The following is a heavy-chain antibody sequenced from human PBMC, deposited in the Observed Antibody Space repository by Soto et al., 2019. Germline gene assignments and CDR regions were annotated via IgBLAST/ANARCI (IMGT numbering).Heavy chain of an antibody. D-gene: IGHD3-10*01. CDR2: IYYSGST. Sequence: QVQLQESGPGLVKPSQTLSLTCTVSGGSISSGDYYWSWIRQPPGKGLEWIGYIYYSGSTYYNPSLKSRVTISVDTSKNQFSLKLSSVTAADTAVYYCASDRGITMVRGVYHYFDYWGQGTLVTVSS. J-gene: IGHJ4*02. CDR1: GGSISSGDYY. V-gene: IGHV4-30-4*01. CDR3: ASDRGITMVRGVYHYFDY.